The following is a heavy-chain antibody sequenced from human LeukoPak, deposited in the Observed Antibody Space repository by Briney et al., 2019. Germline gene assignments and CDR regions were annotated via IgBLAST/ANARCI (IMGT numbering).Heavy chain of an antibody. V-gene: IGHV3-48*01. CDR2: ISSSSSTI. CDR1: GFTFSGYS. D-gene: IGHD3-3*01. CDR3: ARALYYDFWSGYRDYYYYYMDV. J-gene: IGHJ6*03. Sequence: GGSLRLSCAASGFTFSGYSMNWVRQAPGKGLEWVSYISSSSSTIYYADSVKGRFTISRDNAKNSPHLQMNSLRAEDTAVYYCARALYYDFWSGYRDYYYYYMDVWGKGTTVTVSS.